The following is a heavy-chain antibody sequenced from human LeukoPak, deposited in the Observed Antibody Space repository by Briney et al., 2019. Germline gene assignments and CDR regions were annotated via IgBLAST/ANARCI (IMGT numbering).Heavy chain of an antibody. CDR3: ARGKALSSSYYYYGMDV. CDR2: IYTSGST. J-gene: IGHJ6*02. V-gene: IGHV4-4*07. Sequence: SETLSLTCTVSGGSISSYYWSWIRQPAGKGLEWIGRIYTSGSTNYNPSLKSRVTMSVDTSKNQFSLKLSSVTAADTAVYYCARGKALSSSYYYYGMDVWGQGTTVTVSS. CDR1: GGSISSYY. D-gene: IGHD3-16*02.